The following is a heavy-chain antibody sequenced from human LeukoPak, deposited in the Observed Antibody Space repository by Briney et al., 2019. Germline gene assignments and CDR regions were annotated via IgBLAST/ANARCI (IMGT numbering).Heavy chain of an antibody. J-gene: IGHJ4*02. CDR2: IYYSGST. CDR1: GGSISSSSYY. CDR3: ARPGRYCSSTSCYREGNFDY. V-gene: IGHV4-39*01. D-gene: IGHD2-2*02. Sequence: PSXTLSLTCTVSGGSISSSSYYWGWFRQPRGKGLEWIGSIYYSGSTYYNPSLKSRVTISIDTSKNQFSLKLSSVTAADTAVYYCARPGRYCSSTSCYREGNFDYWGQGTLVTVSS.